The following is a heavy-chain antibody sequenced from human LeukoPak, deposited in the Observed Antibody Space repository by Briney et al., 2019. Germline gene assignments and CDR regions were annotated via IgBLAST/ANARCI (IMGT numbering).Heavy chain of an antibody. D-gene: IGHD1-1*01. CDR1: GGTFSSYE. CDR2: IISMFDTA. V-gene: IGHV1-69*13. CDR3: AKERGTTGTPHADALDI. Sequence: ASVKVSCKASGGTFSSYEISWVRQAPGQGLEWMGGIISMFDTANYAQKFQDRVTITADESTSTAYMELSSLRSEDTAVYYCAKERGTTGTPHADALDIWGQGTMVTVSS. J-gene: IGHJ3*02.